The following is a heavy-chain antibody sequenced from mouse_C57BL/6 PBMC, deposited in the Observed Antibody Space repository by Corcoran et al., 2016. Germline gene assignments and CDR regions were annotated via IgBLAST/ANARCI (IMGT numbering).Heavy chain of an antibody. D-gene: IGHD1-1*01. CDR3: ARVYYYGSSYVEYYFDY. CDR1: GYSITSGYY. V-gene: IGHV3-6*01. CDR2: ISYDGSN. Sequence: DVQLQESGPVLVKPSQSLSLTCSVTGYSITSGYYWNWIRQFPGNKLEWMGYISYDGSNNYNPSLKNRISITRDTSKNQFFLKLNSVTTEDTATYYCARVYYYGSSYVEYYFDYWGQGTTLTVSS. J-gene: IGHJ2*01.